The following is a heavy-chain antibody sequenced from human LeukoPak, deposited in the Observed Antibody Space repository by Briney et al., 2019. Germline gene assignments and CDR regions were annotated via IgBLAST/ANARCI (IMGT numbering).Heavy chain of an antibody. D-gene: IGHD3-16*02. Sequence: SETLSLTCGVSAGSISSYYWSWIRQPPGKGLEWIGYIYYSGSTNYNPSLKSRVTISVDTSKNQFSLKLSSVTAADTAVYYCARKRGLSIDYWGQGTLVTVSS. J-gene: IGHJ4*02. CDR1: AGSISSYY. CDR3: ARKRGLSIDY. CDR2: IYYSGST. V-gene: IGHV4-59*01.